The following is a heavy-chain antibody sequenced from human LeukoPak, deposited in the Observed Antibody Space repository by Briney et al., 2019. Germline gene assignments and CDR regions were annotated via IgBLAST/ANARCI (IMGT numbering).Heavy chain of an antibody. CDR3: ARQGFGYYYGSGSSYPPFDI. D-gene: IGHD3-10*01. CDR2: IYYSGST. J-gene: IGHJ3*02. V-gene: IGHV4-59*08. Sequence: SETLSLTCTVSGGSISSYYWSWIRQPPGKGLEWIGYIYYSGSTNYNPSLKSRVTISVDTSKNQYSLKLSSVTAADTAVYYCARQGFGYYYGSGSSYPPFDIWGQGTMVTVSS. CDR1: GGSISSYY.